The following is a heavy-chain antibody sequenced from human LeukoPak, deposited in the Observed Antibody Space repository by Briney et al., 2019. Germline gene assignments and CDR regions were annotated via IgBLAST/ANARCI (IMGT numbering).Heavy chain of an antibody. Sequence: GESLKISCKGSEYSFTNYWIGWVRQMPGKGLEWMGIIYPGDSDTRYSPSFQGQVTISADKSISTAYLQWSSLKASDTALYFCATYAGSYSKYFQHWGQGTLVTVSS. CDR2: IYPGDSDT. J-gene: IGHJ1*01. CDR1: EYSFTNYW. D-gene: IGHD3-10*01. CDR3: ATYAGSYSKYFQH. V-gene: IGHV5-51*01.